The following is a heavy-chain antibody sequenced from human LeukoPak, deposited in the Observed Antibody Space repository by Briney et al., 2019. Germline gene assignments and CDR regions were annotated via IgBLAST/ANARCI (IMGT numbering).Heavy chain of an antibody. V-gene: IGHV4-30-2*01. J-gene: IGHJ4*02. CDR2: IYHSGST. D-gene: IGHD3-3*01. Sequence: SETLSLTCAVSGGSISSGGYSWSWIRQPPGKGLEWIGYIYHSGSTYYNPSLKSRVTISVDTSKNQFSLKLSSVTAADTAVYYCARVDYDFWSGYYPRGPLDYWGQGTLVTVSS. CDR3: ARVDYDFWSGYYPRGPLDY. CDR1: GGSISSGGYS.